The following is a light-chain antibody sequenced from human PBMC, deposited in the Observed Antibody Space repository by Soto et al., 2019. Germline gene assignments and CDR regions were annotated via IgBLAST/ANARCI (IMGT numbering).Light chain of an antibody. CDR3: QLYQSFSLT. CDR1: QSISSW. J-gene: IGKJ4*01. V-gene: IGKV1-5*03. CDR2: KTS. Sequence: DIQMTQSPSTLSASVGDRVTITCRASQSISSWLAWYQHKPGNTPKLLVYKTSNLQIGIPSRFSGSGSGSEFSLTISSLQPDDFATYYCQLYQSFSLTFGGGTRVEVK.